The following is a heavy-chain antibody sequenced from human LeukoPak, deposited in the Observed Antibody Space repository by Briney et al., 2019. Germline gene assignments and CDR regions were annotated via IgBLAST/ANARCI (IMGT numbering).Heavy chain of an antibody. CDR2: ISSSSSYI. V-gene: IGHV3-21*01. Sequence: GGSLRLSCAASGFTFSSYSMNWVRQAPGKGLEWVSSISSSSSYIYYADSVKGRFTISRDNAKNSLYLQMNSLRAEGTAVYYCARVFFVLSVGHIRFPPTGFDPWGKETGFTVS. J-gene: IGHJ5*02. CDR3: ARVFFVLSVGHIRFPPTGFDP. D-gene: IGHD2-21*01. CDR1: GFTFSSYS.